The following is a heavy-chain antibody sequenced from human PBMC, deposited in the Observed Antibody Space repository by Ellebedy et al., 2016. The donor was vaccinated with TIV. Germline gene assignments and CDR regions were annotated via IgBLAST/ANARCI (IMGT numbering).Heavy chain of an antibody. Sequence: SETLSLTXTVSGGSISSYYWSWIRQPAGKGLEWIGRIYTSGSTNYNPSLKSRVTMSVDTSKNQFSLKLSSVTAADTAVYYCARDGVVSRSFNPWGQGTLVTVSS. CDR1: GGSISSYY. CDR3: ARDGVVSRSFNP. D-gene: IGHD2/OR15-2a*01. CDR2: IYTSGST. V-gene: IGHV4-4*07. J-gene: IGHJ5*02.